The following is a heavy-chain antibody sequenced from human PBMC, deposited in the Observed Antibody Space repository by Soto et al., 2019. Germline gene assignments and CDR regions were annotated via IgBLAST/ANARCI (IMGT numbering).Heavy chain of an antibody. Sequence: QVQLQESGPGLVKPSGTLSLTCAVSGGSISSSNWWSWVRQPPGKGLEWIGEIYHSGSTNYNPSXKSRVTISVXQXXXQXXLKLSSVTAADTAVYYCARDTYYDILTGLRSMLDYWGQGTLVTVSS. D-gene: IGHD3-9*01. J-gene: IGHJ4*02. CDR1: GGSISSSNW. CDR2: IYHSGST. CDR3: ARDTYYDILTGLRSMLDY. V-gene: IGHV4-4*02.